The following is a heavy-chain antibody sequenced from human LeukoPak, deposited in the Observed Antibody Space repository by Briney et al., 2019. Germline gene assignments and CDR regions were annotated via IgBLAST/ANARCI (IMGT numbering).Heavy chain of an antibody. V-gene: IGHV3-30*18. CDR2: ISYDGSNK. J-gene: IGHJ4*02. CDR3: AKALVGYIAVAGYDY. CDR1: GFTFSSYW. D-gene: IGHD6-19*01. Sequence: GALRLSCAASGFTFSSYWMSWVRQAPGKGLEWVAVISYDGSNKYYADSVKGRFTISRDNSKNTLYLQMNSLRAEDTAVYYCAKALVGYIAVAGYDYWGQGTLVTVSS.